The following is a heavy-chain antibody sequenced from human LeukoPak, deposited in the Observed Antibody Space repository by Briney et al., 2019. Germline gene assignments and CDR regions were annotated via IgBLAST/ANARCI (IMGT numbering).Heavy chain of an antibody. V-gene: IGHV4-4*02. D-gene: IGHD2-2*01. CDR3: ARVYCSSTSCPTNIDY. Sequence: PSETLSLTCAVSGDSISSSSGWNWVRQPPGKGLEWIGEIYHSGSTNYNPSLKSRVTMSLDKSKNQFSLKLTSVTAADTAVYYCARVYCSSTSCPTNIDYWGRGILVSVSS. CDR1: GDSISSSSG. CDR2: IYHSGST. J-gene: IGHJ4*02.